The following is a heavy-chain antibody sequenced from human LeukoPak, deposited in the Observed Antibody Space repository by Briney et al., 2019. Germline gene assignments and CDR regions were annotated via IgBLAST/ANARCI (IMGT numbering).Heavy chain of an antibody. D-gene: IGHD6-13*01. CDR1: GFTFSDYY. V-gene: IGHV3-11*03. CDR2: ISGSSSYT. Sequence: GGSLRLSCAASGFTFSDYYMNWIRQAPGKGLEWVSYISGSSSYTNYADSVKGRFTISRDNAKNSLYLQMNSLRAEDTAVYCCATRGHSSSWYYFDYWGLGTLVTVSS. CDR3: ATRGHSSSWYYFDY. J-gene: IGHJ4*02.